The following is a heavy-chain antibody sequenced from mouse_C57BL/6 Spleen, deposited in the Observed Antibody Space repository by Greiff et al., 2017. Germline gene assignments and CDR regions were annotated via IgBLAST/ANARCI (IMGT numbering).Heavy chain of an antibody. CDR1: GFNIKDYY. V-gene: IGHV14-2*01. CDR2: IAPEDGET. Sequence: VQLQQSGAELVKPGASVKLSCTASGFNIKDYYMHWVKQRTEQGLEWIGRIAPEDGETKYAPKFQGKATITADTSSNTAYLQLSSLTSEDTAVYYCARGDSSGYYYYAMDYWGQGTSVTVSS. D-gene: IGHD3-2*02. J-gene: IGHJ4*01. CDR3: ARGDSSGYYYYAMDY.